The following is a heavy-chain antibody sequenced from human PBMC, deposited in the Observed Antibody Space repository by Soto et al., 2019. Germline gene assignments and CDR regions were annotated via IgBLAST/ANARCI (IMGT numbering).Heavy chain of an antibody. CDR3: ARLVVPAAITWWFDP. V-gene: IGHV4-59*08. J-gene: IGHJ5*02. CDR2: IYYSGST. CDR1: GDSVTSHY. D-gene: IGHD2-2*02. Sequence: PSETLSLTCSFSGDSVTSHYLTWIRQPPGKGLEWIGYIYYSGSTNYNPSLKSRVTISVDTSKNQFSLKLSSVTAADTAVYYCARLVVPAAITWWFDPWGQGTLVTVSS.